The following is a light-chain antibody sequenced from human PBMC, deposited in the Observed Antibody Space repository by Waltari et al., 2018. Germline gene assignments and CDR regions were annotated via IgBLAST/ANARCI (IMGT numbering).Light chain of an antibody. Sequence: DIQMTQSPSSLPASVGDRVTITCRASQAIINFLAWYQEKPGKVPKLLIYAASTLQSRVPSRFSGSGSGTEFTLTISSLQPEDVATYYCQKYNSAPLTFGGGTKVEIK. CDR3: QKYNSAPLT. CDR2: AAS. V-gene: IGKV1-27*01. CDR1: QAIINF. J-gene: IGKJ4*01.